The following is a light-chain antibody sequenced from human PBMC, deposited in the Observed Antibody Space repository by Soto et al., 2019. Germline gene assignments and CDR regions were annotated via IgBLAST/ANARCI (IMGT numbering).Light chain of an antibody. CDR2: AAS. CDR1: QTINTS. V-gene: IGKV1-39*01. J-gene: IGKJ3*01. CDR3: QQHYRTPLT. Sequence: DIQMTQSPSSLSASVGDRVTVTCRSSQTINTSSRRYQHKPAKAPKLLIHAASSLQSGVPSWFSVSGSGTDFSHTIRTLQPEDFGTCYCQQHYRTPLTLGPGT.